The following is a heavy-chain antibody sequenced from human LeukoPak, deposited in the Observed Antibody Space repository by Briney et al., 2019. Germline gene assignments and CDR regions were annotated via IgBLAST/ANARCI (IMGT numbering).Heavy chain of an antibody. J-gene: IGHJ6*03. Sequence: AGGSLRLSCAASGFTFSSYSMNWVRQAPGKGLEWVSAISGSGGSTYYADSVKGRFTISRDNSKNTLYLQMNSLRAEDTAVYYCAKHRSSWGPGGYYYYMDVWGKGTTVTVSS. CDR3: AKHRSSWGPGGYYYYMDV. CDR2: ISGSGGST. D-gene: IGHD6-13*01. V-gene: IGHV3-23*01. CDR1: GFTFSSYS.